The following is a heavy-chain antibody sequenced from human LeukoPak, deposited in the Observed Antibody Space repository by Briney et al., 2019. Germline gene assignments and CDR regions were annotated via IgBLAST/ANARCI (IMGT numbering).Heavy chain of an antibody. J-gene: IGHJ4*02. Sequence: PGGSLRLSCAASGFTFSSFAMSWVRQAPGKGLEWVSAISGSGGSTYYVDSVKGRFTISRDNSKNTLYLQFNSLRAEDTAVYHCATGRSCTTCYLPDYWGQGTLVTVSS. CDR3: ATGRSCTTCYLPDY. D-gene: IGHD2-2*01. CDR2: ISGSGGST. V-gene: IGHV3-23*01. CDR1: GFTFSSFA.